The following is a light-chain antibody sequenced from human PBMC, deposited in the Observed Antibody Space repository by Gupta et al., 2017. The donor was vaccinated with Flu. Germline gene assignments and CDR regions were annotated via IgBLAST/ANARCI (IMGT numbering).Light chain of an antibody. CDR2: DVS. CDR1: SSDVGGYNY. J-gene: IGLJ3*02. V-gene: IGLV2-14*04. Sequence: ITITWTGTSSDVGGYNYVSWYQQHPGKAPNLMIYDVSNRPSGVANRFSGSKSVNTASVTISGLQAEDEADYYCSSYTSSSTLEVFGGGTKLTVL. CDR3: SSYTSSSTLEV.